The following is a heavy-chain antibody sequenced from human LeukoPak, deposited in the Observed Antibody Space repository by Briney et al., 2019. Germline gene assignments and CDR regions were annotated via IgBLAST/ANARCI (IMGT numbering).Heavy chain of an antibody. J-gene: IGHJ3*02. Sequence: SETLSLTCAVYGGSFSGYYWSWIRQPPGKGLEWIGEINHSGSTNYNPSLKSRVTISVDTSKNQFSLKLSSVTAADTAVYYCARYQSKRGYSYGYLHPRPFDIWGQGTMVTVSS. CDR3: ARYQSKRGYSYGYLHPRPFDI. CDR1: GGSFSGYY. V-gene: IGHV4-34*01. CDR2: INHSGST. D-gene: IGHD5-18*01.